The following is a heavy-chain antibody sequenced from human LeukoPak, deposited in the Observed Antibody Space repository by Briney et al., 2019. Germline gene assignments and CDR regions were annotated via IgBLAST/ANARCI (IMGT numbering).Heavy chain of an antibody. CDR2: INQDGSRK. CDR1: EFPFSAFW. Sequence: GGSLRLSCAASEFPFSAFWMSWVRQAPGKGLEWVANINQDGSRKHYVDSVKGRFTVSRDNAENSLYLQTYSLRGEDTAMYYCARLWGDATIFDLWGQGTLVTVSS. D-gene: IGHD5-12*01. CDR3: ARLWGDATIFDL. V-gene: IGHV3-7*01. J-gene: IGHJ4*02.